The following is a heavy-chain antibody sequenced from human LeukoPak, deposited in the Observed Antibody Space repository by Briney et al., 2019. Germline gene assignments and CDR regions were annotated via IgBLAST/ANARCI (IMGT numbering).Heavy chain of an antibody. CDR3: AREYSSGWYDY. V-gene: IGHV1-18*01. D-gene: IGHD6-19*01. CDR1: GYTFTSYG. J-gene: IGHJ4*02. CDR2: ISAYNGNT. Sequence: GASVKVSCKASGYTFTSYGISWVRQAPGQGLEWMGWISAYNGNTNYAQKLQGRVTMTRDTSISTAYMELSRLRSDDTAVYYCAREYSSGWYDYWGQGTLVTVSS.